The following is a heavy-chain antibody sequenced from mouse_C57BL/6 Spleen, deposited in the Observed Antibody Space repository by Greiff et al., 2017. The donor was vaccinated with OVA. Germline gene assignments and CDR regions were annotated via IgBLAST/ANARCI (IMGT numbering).Heavy chain of an antibody. D-gene: IGHD1-1*02. CDR1: GYSITSGYY. Sequence: EVKLMESGPGLVKPSQSLSLTCSVTGYSITSGYYWNWIRQFPGNKLEWMGYISYDGSNNYNPSLKNRISITRDTSKNQFFLKLNSVTTEDTATYYCAAGWGFAYWGQGTLVTVSA. J-gene: IGHJ3*01. CDR3: AAGWGFAY. V-gene: IGHV3-6*01. CDR2: ISYDGSN.